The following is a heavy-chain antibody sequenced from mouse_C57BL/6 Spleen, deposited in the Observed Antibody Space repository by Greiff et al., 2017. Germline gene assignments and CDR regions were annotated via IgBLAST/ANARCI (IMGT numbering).Heavy chain of an antibody. CDR2: IDPETGGT. V-gene: IGHV1-15*01. CDR3: TSCYGSRFAY. J-gene: IGHJ3*01. D-gene: IGHD1-1*01. Sequence: QVQLQQSGAELVRPGASVTLSCKASGYTFTDYEMHWVKQTPVHGLEWIGAIDPETGGTAYNQKFKGKAILTADKSSSTAYMELRSLTSDDSAVYYCTSCYGSRFAYWGQGTLVTVSA. CDR1: GYTFTDYE.